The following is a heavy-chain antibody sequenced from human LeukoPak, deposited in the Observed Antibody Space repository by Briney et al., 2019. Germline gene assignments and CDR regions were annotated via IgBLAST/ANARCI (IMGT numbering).Heavy chain of an antibody. D-gene: IGHD3-9*01. CDR1: GYTFTGYY. Sequence: ASVKVSCKASGYTFTGYYMHWVRQAPGQGLEWMGWINPNSGGTNYAQKFQGRVTMTRDTSISTAYMELSRLRSDDTAVYYCTTFYYDILTGYFDYWGQGTLVTVSS. J-gene: IGHJ4*02. CDR3: TTFYYDILTGYFDY. V-gene: IGHV1-2*02. CDR2: INPNSGGT.